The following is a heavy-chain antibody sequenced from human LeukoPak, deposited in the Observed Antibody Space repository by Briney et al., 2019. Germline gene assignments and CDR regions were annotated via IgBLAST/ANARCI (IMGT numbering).Heavy chain of an antibody. CDR3: AKDHTAPNSSGVFET. CDR2: ISRSGVST. D-gene: IGHD6-25*01. V-gene: IGHV3-23*01. Sequence: QPGGSLRLSCAGSGFTFSAYAMSWVRQAPGKGLEWVSTISRSGVSTCYADSVRGRFTISRDNSKNTLFVQMNSLRAEDTAVYYCAKDHTAPNSSGVFETWGQGTMVTVSS. J-gene: IGHJ3*02. CDR1: GFTFSAYA.